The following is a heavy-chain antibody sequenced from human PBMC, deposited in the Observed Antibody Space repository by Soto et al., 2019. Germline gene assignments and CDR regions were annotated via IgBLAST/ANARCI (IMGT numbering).Heavy chain of an antibody. J-gene: IGHJ3*02. CDR3: AKASPISIVVVVAAIVDAFDI. Sequence: EVQLLGSGGGLVQPGGSLRLSCAASGFTFSSYAMSWVRQAPGKGLEWVSAISGSGGSTYYADSVKGRFTISRDNSKNTLYLQMNSLRAEDTAVYYCAKASPISIVVVVAAIVDAFDIWGQGTMVTVSS. V-gene: IGHV3-23*01. CDR2: ISGSGGST. D-gene: IGHD2-15*01. CDR1: GFTFSSYA.